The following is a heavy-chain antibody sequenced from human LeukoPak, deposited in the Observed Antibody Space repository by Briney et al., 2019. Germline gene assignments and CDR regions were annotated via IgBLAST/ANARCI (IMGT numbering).Heavy chain of an antibody. J-gene: IGHJ4*02. D-gene: IGHD2-8*01. CDR3: AKAHCAISSCGIDS. Sequence: GGSLRLSCGASGFTFSRCGMHWVRQAPGRGLEWVAFIRYDGSKIYHGDSVEGRFTISRDIHENTLYLQMDSLRPEDTALYYCAKAHCAISSCGIDSWGQGTLVTVSS. CDR1: GFTFSRCG. CDR2: IRYDGSKI. V-gene: IGHV3-30*02.